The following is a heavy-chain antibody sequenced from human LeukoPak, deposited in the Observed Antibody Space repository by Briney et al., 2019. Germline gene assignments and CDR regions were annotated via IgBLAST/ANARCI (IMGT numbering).Heavy chain of an antibody. J-gene: IGHJ4*02. V-gene: IGHV1-18*01. CDR1: GYTFTSYG. Sequence: GASVKVSCKASGYTFTSYGISWVRQAPGQGLEWMGWISAYNGNTNYAQKLQGRVTMTTDTSTSTAYMELRSLRSDDTAVYYCVYCSSTSCYSGVDYWGQGTLVTVSS. CDR2: ISAYNGNT. CDR3: VYCSSTSCYSGVDY. D-gene: IGHD2-2*01.